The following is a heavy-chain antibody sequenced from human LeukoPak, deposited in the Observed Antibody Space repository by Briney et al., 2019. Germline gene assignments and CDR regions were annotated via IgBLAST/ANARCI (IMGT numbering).Heavy chain of an antibody. D-gene: IGHD5-18*01. Sequence: SETLPLTCTVSGGSISSYYWSWIRQPPRKGLEWIGYIYYSGSTNYNPSLKSRVTISVDTSKNQFSLKLSSVTAADTAVYYCASSLGGYSYGYPLGYWGQGTLVTVSS. J-gene: IGHJ4*02. CDR3: ASSLGGYSYGYPLGY. CDR2: IYYSGST. V-gene: IGHV4-59*01. CDR1: GGSISSYY.